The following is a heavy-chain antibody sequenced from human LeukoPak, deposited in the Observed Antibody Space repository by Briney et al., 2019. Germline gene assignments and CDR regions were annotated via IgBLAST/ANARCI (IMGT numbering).Heavy chain of an antibody. D-gene: IGHD6-13*01. CDR3: ARLYSSSWFCDY. Sequence: GGSLRLSCAASGFIFSSYSMNWVRQAPGKGLEWVSSISSSSSYIYYADSVKGRFTISRDNAKNSLYLQMNSLRAEDTAVYYCARLYSSSWFCDYWGQGTLVTVSS. V-gene: IGHV3-21*01. CDR1: GFIFSSYS. J-gene: IGHJ4*02. CDR2: ISSSSSYI.